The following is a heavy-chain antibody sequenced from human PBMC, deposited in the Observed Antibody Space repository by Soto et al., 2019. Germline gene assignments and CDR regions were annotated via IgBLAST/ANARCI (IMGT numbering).Heavy chain of an antibody. V-gene: IGHV5-51*01. Sequence: GESLKISCKGSGYSFTSYWIGWVRQMPGKGLEWMGIIYPGDSDTRYSPSFQGQVTISADKSISTAYLQWSSLKASDTAMYYCARGHFYFWSGYSPNGMDVWGQGTTVTVSS. CDR3: ARGHFYFWSGYSPNGMDV. J-gene: IGHJ6*02. CDR2: IYPGDSDT. CDR1: GYSFTSYW. D-gene: IGHD3-3*01.